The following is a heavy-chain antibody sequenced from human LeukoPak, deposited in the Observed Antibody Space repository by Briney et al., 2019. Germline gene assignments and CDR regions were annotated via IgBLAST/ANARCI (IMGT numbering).Heavy chain of an antibody. CDR1: GGSFSGYY. J-gene: IGHJ4*02. D-gene: IGHD3-10*01. Sequence: KSSETLSFTCAVYGGSFSGYYWSWIRQRPGKGLEWIGEINHSGSTNYNPSLKSRVTISVDTSKNQFSLKLSSVTAADTAVYYCARVTPYYYGSGSYSFPLDYWGQGTLVTVSS. V-gene: IGHV4-34*01. CDR3: ARVTPYYYGSGSYSFPLDY. CDR2: INHSGST.